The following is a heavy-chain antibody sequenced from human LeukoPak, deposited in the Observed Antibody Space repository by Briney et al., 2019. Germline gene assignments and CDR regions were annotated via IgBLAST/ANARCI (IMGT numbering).Heavy chain of an antibody. CDR3: ANYDILTGYPGGY. D-gene: IGHD3-9*01. CDR2: IRSKAFGATT. Sequence: GRSLRLSCTVSGFTFSDDAMSWVRQAPGKGLEWVGFIRSKAFGATTQYAASVKGRFTISRDDSKSIAYLQMNSLKTEDTAVYYCANYDILTGYPGGYWGQGTRVTVS. V-gene: IGHV3-49*04. J-gene: IGHJ4*02. CDR1: GFTFSDDA.